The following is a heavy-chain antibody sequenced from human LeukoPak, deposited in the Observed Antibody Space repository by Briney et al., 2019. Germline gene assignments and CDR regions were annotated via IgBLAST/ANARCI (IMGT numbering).Heavy chain of an antibody. CDR3: ARVDYGDYGLDY. J-gene: IGHJ4*02. V-gene: IGHV3-21*01. CDR1: GFTFSTYS. CDR2: ISGGSNYI. Sequence: PGGSLRLSCAASGFTFSTYSMNWVRQSPGKGLEWVSSISGGSNYIYYADSVKGRFTISRDNAKNSLFLQMNSLRAEDTAVYYCARVDYGDYGLDYWGQGTLVTVSP. D-gene: IGHD4-17*01.